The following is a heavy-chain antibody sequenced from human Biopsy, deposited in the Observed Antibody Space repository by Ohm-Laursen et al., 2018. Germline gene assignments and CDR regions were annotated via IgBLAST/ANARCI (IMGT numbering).Heavy chain of an antibody. J-gene: IGHJ2*01. CDR2: VYYTGST. CDR1: GDSISSYY. Sequence: SETLSLTCTVSGDSISSYYWSWIRQPPGKGLEWIGYVYYTGSTDYSPFLQSRVTISVDTSKNHFSLRLRSVTPADTAIYYCARDRGYYSDRTVPGYFDLWGRGTLVTVSS. CDR3: ARDRGYYSDRTVPGYFDL. V-gene: IGHV4-59*01. D-gene: IGHD3-22*01.